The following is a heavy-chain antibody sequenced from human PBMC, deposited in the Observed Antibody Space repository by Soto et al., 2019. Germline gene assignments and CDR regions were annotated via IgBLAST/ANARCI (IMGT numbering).Heavy chain of an antibody. CDR3: VRSFGWYAIDY. J-gene: IGHJ4*02. D-gene: IGHD6-19*01. CDR2: ISHIGSV. V-gene: IGHV4-4*02. CDR1: GVSISSNYY. Sequence: VLLQESGPGLVQPSGTLSLSCAVSGVSISSNYYWGWVRQSPGKGLEWLGDISHIGSVNYSPSLMSRVTISMDRSENQFSLKLNSVTAADTAVYYCVRSFGWYAIDYWGQGTLVIVSS.